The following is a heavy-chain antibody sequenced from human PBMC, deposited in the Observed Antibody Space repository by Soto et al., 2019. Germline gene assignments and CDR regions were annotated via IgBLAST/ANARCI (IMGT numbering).Heavy chain of an antibody. J-gene: IGHJ4*02. V-gene: IGHV1-46*01. CDR2: INPSGGST. Sequence: ASVKVSCKASGYTFTSYYMHWVRQAPGQGLEWMGIINPSGGSTSYAQKFQGRVTMTRDTSTSTVYMELSSLRSEDTAVYYCARGGALGKYRIFGVVPYWGQGTLVTVSS. D-gene: IGHD3-3*02. CDR1: GYTFTSYY. CDR3: ARGGALGKYRIFGVVPY.